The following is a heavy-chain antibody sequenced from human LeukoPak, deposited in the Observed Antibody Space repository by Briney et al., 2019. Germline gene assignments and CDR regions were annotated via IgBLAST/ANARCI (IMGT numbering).Heavy chain of an antibody. D-gene: IGHD3-22*01. CDR2: IYTSGST. J-gene: IGHJ4*02. CDR1: GGSISSGSYY. V-gene: IGHV4-61*02. Sequence: SQTLSLTCTVSGGSISSGSYYWSWIRQPAGKGLEWIGRIYTSGSTNYNPSLKSRVSISVDTSKHQFSLKLSSVTAADTAVYYCARMDYYDSSGVFDYWGQGTLVTVSS. CDR3: ARMDYYDSSGVFDY.